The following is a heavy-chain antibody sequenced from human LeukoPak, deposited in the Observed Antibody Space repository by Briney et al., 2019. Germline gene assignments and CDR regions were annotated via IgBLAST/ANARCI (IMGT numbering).Heavy chain of an antibody. CDR2: ISGSGGST. V-gene: IGHV3-23*01. J-gene: IGHJ4*02. Sequence: PGGSLRLSCAASGFTFSSYAMSWVRQAPGKGLEWVPAISGSGGSTYYADSVKGRFTISRDNSKNTLYLQMNSLRAEDTAVYYCAKLKRPAAMGKLFDYWGQGTLVTVSS. CDR1: GFTFSSYA. CDR3: AKLKRPAAMGKLFDY. D-gene: IGHD2-2*01.